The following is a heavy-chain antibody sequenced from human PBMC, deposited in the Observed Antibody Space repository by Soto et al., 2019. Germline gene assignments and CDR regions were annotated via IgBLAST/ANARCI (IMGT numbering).Heavy chain of an antibody. CDR2: IKSKTDGGTT. CDR3: TLTGSYYGSGSSIDY. Sequence: GGSLRLSCAASGFTFSNAWMSWVRQAPGKGLEWVGRIKSKTDGGTTDYAAPVKGRFTISRDDSKNTLYLQMNSLKTEDTAVYYCTLTGSYYGSGSSIDYWGQGTLVTVSS. J-gene: IGHJ4*02. D-gene: IGHD3-10*01. CDR1: GFTFSNAW. V-gene: IGHV3-15*01.